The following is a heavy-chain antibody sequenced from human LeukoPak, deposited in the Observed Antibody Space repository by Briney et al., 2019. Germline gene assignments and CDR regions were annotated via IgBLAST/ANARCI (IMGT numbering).Heavy chain of an antibody. CDR3: ARHSGPVIPDGLDI. Sequence: SETLSLTCTVSGDSIHSSVYYWGWVRQPPGKGLAWIGNVYYTGSTFYNPSLESRVTISVDTSKNQFSLNLSSMTAADTAVYFCARHSGPVIPDGLDIWGQGTMVTVSS. J-gene: IGHJ3*02. V-gene: IGHV4-39*01. CDR2: VYYTGST. D-gene: IGHD4-11*01. CDR1: GDSIHSSVYY.